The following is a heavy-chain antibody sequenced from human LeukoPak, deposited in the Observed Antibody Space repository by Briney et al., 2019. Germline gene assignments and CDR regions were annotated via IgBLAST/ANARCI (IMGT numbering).Heavy chain of an antibody. CDR2: ISHDAKST. Sequence: GGPLRLSCATSGFTLSSYGMHWVRQVPGKGLEGVTVISHDAKSTLHVDSVKGRFTISRDNSKNTLYLQMNSLRAEDTAVYYCAKDGGNYYDTAGNHLMRSYMDVWGKGTTVTVSS. J-gene: IGHJ6*04. CDR3: AKDGGNYYDTAGNHLMRSYMDV. CDR1: GFTLSSYG. V-gene: IGHV3-30*18. D-gene: IGHD3-22*01.